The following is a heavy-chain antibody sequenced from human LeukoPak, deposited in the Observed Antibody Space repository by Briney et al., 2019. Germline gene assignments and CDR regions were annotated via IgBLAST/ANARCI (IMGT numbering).Heavy chain of an antibody. CDR1: GFTFSNYA. V-gene: IGHV3-23*01. CDR2: ISGSGDST. CDR3: AKGGTGYCSSTSCLYYFDY. Sequence: GGSLRLSCAASGFTFSNYAMNWVRQAPGKGLEWVSTISGSGDSTYYADSVKGRFTISRDNSKNTLHLQTNSLRAEDTAVYYCAKGGTGYCSSTSCLYYFDYWGQGTLVTVSS. J-gene: IGHJ4*02. D-gene: IGHD2-2*01.